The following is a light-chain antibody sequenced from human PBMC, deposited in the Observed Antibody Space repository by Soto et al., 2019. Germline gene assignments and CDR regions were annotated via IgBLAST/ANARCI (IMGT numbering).Light chain of an antibody. Sequence: QSALTQPASVSGSPGQSITISCTGTSSDVGGYDYVSWYQQHPGKAPKLMIYNVRNRPSGVSNRFSGSKSGNTASLTISGLQAEDEADYYCSSYTNINTVVFGGGTKLTVL. CDR2: NVR. CDR1: SSDVGGYDY. CDR3: SSYTNINTVV. J-gene: IGLJ2*01. V-gene: IGLV2-14*03.